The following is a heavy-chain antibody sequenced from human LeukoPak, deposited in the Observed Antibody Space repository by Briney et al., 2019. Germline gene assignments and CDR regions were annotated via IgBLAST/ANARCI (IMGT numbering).Heavy chain of an antibody. V-gene: IGHV3-21*01. CDR1: GFTFSTYS. CDR2: ISFSGSSI. D-gene: IGHD2-15*01. CDR3: ARLGCSGGSCYFRYYFDY. J-gene: IGHJ4*02. Sequence: GGSLRLSCAASGFTFSTYSLTCVRHAPGKGLEWVSYISFSGSSIDYAYSLKGRFTISRDNAKNSMYLQMNSLRAEDTAVYYCARLGCSGGSCYFRYYFDYWGEGTLVTVSS.